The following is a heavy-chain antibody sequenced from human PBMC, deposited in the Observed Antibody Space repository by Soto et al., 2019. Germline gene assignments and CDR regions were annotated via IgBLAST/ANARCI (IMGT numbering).Heavy chain of an antibody. V-gene: IGHV2-5*02. CDR3: STRTNGRWLDY. J-gene: IGHJ4*02. CDR1: GFSLSTSGVS. Sequence: QITLKESGPTLVKPTQTLTLTCTFSGFSLSTSGVSVGWIRQPPGKALEWLALIHWDDDKRYSPSLKSRLTTTKDTFNTQVVLKITNMDPVYTATYCCSTRTNGRWLDYWGQGTLVTVSS. D-gene: IGHD2-8*01. CDR2: IHWDDDK.